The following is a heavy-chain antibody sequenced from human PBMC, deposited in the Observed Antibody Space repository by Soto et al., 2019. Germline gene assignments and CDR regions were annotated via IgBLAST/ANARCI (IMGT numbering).Heavy chain of an antibody. D-gene: IGHD6-13*01. Sequence: GGSLRLSCAASGFTVSSNYMSWVRQAPGKGLEWVLVIYSVGSTYYADSVKGRFTISRDNSKNTLYLQMNSLRAEDTAVYYCAAPYSSSWYVCDYWGQGTLVTVSS. CDR1: GFTVSSNY. CDR3: AAPYSSSWYVCDY. V-gene: IGHV3-66*01. J-gene: IGHJ4*02. CDR2: IYSVGST.